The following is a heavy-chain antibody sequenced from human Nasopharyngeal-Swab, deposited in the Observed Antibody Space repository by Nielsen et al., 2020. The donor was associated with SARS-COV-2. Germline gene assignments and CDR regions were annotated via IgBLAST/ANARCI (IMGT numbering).Heavy chain of an antibody. Sequence: GGSLRLSCEASGFTFNNYGMHWVRQAPGKGLEWVAVISYEGSRKYYADFVKGRFTISRDSFKNTLYLQMDTLKPEDTAVYYCAKANQFFWFGQLRNDAFDIWGQGTMVTVSS. CDR1: GFTFNNYG. CDR3: AKANQFFWFGQLRNDAFDI. J-gene: IGHJ3*02. CDR2: ISYEGSRK. V-gene: IGHV3-30*18. D-gene: IGHD3-10*01.